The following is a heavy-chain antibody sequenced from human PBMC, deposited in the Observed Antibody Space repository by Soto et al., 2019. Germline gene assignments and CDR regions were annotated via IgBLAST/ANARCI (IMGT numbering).Heavy chain of an antibody. CDR1: GDSISDYY. CDR3: ARERREKIHDGYDIDY. V-gene: IGHV4-4*07. D-gene: IGHD5-12*01. J-gene: IGHJ4*02. Sequence: SETLSLTCTVSGDSISDYYWSWIRQPAGKGLEWIGRIYTTGSTDYNPSLKSRVTIPIDMSKNQFSLKVTSMTAADTAVYYCARERREKIHDGYDIDYWGQGTLVTVSS. CDR2: IYTTGST.